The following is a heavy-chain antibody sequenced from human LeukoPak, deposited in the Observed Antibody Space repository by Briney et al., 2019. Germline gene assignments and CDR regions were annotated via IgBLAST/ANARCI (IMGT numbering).Heavy chain of an antibody. CDR3: ARETGTTLEYYYYYYMDV. V-gene: IGHV4-39*07. CDR2: IYYSGST. D-gene: IGHD1-1*01. CDR1: GGSISSSSYY. Sequence: SETLSLTCTGSGGSISSSSYYWGWIRQPPGKGLEWIGSIYYSGSTYYNPSLKSRVTISVDTSKNQFSLKLSSVTAADTAVYYCARETGTTLEYYYYYYMDVWGKGTTVTVSS. J-gene: IGHJ6*03.